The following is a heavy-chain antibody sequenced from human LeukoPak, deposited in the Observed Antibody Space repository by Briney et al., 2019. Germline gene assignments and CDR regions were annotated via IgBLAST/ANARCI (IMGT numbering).Heavy chain of an antibody. CDR3: ARDVDYVWGSYRRNWFDP. J-gene: IGHJ5*02. V-gene: IGHV1-2*04. D-gene: IGHD3-16*02. CDR1: GYTFTGYY. Sequence: SVKVSCKASGYTFTGYYMHWVRQAPGQGLEWMGWINPNSGGTNYAQKFQGWVTMTRDTSISTAYMELSRLRSDDTAVYYCARDVDYVWGSYRRNWFDPWGQGTLVTVSS. CDR2: INPNSGGT.